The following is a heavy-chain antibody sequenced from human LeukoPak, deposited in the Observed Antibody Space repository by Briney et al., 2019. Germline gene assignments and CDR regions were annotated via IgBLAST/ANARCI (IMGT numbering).Heavy chain of an antibody. CDR2: ISGSGGST. D-gene: IGHD6-19*01. J-gene: IGHJ4*02. Sequence: GGSLRLSCAASGFTFSSYAMSWVRQAPGKGLEWVSAISGSGGSTYYADSVKGRFTISRDNSKNTLFLQMNSLRAEDTAVYYCARDRIIAVASLIYYFDYWGQGTLVTVSS. V-gene: IGHV3-23*01. CDR1: GFTFSSYA. CDR3: ARDRIIAVASLIYYFDY.